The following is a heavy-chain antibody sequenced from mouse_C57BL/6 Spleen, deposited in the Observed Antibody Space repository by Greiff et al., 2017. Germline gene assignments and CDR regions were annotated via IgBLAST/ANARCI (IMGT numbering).Heavy chain of an antibody. CDR1: GYTFTSYW. CDR2: IDPNSGGT. Sequence: VQLQQSGAELVKPGASVKLSCKASGYTFTSYWMHWVKQRPGRGLEWIGRIDPNSGGTKYNEKFKSKATLTVDKPSSTAYMQLSSLTSEDSAVYYCAREGYYDYDGAAYWYFDVWGTGTTVTVSS. D-gene: IGHD2-4*01. V-gene: IGHV1-72*01. CDR3: AREGYYDYDGAAYWYFDV. J-gene: IGHJ1*03.